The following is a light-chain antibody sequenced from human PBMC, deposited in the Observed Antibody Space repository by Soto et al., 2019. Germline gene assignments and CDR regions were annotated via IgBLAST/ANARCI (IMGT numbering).Light chain of an antibody. V-gene: IGLV4-60*02. Sequence: QLVLTQSSSASASLGSSVKLTCTLSSGHSSYSIAWHQQQPGKAPRYLMKLEGSGSYNKGSGVPDRFSGSSSGADRYLTISNLQFEDEADYYCETWEINILVFGGGTKLTVL. J-gene: IGLJ2*01. CDR2: LEGSGSY. CDR3: ETWEINILV. CDR1: SGHSSYS.